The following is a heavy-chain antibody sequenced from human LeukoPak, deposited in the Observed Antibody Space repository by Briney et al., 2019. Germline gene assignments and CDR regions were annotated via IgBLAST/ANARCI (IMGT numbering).Heavy chain of an antibody. CDR1: GFTFNNYA. J-gene: IGHJ4*02. V-gene: IGHV3-30*04. CDR2: ISYDGSYK. D-gene: IGHD2-8*01. Sequence: GGSLRLSCAASGFTFNNYAMHWVRQAPGKGLEWVAVISYDGSYKYYADSVKGRFTISRDNSKNTLYLQMNSLRAEDTAVYYCARDPPGVPGYFDYWGQGTLVTVSS. CDR3: ARDPPGVPGYFDY.